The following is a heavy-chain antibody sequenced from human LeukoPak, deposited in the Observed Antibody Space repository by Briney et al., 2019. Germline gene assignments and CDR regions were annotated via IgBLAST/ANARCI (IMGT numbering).Heavy chain of an antibody. CDR3: AKGPYYYGSGSSSPNYFYAMDV. CDR2: ISGGGGTT. D-gene: IGHD3-10*01. CDR1: GFTFSSYA. Sequence: GGSLRLSCAASGFTFSSYAMSWVRQAPGKGLEWVSAISGGGGTTYYADSVKGRFAVSRDNSKNTLYMQMNSLRVADTAVYYCAKGPYYYGSGSSSPNYFYAMDVWGQGTTVTVSS. J-gene: IGHJ6*02. V-gene: IGHV3-23*01.